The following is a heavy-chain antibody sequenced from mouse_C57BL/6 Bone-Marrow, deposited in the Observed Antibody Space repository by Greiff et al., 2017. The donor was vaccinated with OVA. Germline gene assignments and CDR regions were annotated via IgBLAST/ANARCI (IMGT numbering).Heavy chain of an antibody. CDR3: ARKEGYYYGSSFRYCDV. J-gene: IGHJ1*03. Sequence: VQLQQSGPELVKPGASVKISCKASGYTFTDYYMNWVKQSHGKSLEWIGDINPNNGGTSYNQKFKGKATLTVDKSSSTAYMELRSLTSEDSAVYYCARKEGYYYGSSFRYCDVWGTGTTGTVSS. CDR2: INPNNGGT. CDR1: GYTFTDYY. V-gene: IGHV1-26*01. D-gene: IGHD1-1*01.